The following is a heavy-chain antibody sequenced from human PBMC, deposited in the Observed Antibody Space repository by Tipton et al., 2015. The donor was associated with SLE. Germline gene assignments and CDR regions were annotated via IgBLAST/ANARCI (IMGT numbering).Heavy chain of an antibody. J-gene: IGHJ4*02. CDR3: ARGGLGSDLRGSIYFGS. V-gene: IGHV4-34*01. D-gene: IGHD7-27*01. Sequence: LRLSCALYGGSFSDYYWSWIRQPPGKGLEWIGEINHSGSTNYNPSLKSRVTISVDTSKNQFSLKLSSVTAADTAVYYCARGGLGSDLRGSIYFGSWGQGTLVTVSS. CDR2: INHSGST. CDR1: GGSFSDYY.